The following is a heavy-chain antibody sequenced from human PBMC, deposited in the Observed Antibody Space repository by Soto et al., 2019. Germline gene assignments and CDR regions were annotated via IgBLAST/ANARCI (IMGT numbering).Heavy chain of an antibody. CDR3: ARERARYYGSGSYSFDH. J-gene: IGHJ4*02. D-gene: IGHD3-10*01. CDR1: GYTFTGYY. CDR2: INPNSGGT. V-gene: IGHV1-2*02. Sequence: ASVKVSCRASGYTFTGYYMPWVRQAPGQGLEWMGWINPNSGGTNYAQKFQGRVTMTRDTSISTAYMDLSRLRSDDTAVYYCARERARYYGSGSYSFDHWGPGTLVTVSS.